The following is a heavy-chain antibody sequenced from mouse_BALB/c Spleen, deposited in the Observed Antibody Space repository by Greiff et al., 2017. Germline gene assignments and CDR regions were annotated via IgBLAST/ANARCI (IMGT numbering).Heavy chain of an antibody. CDR1: GFTFSSYA. D-gene: IGHD2-14*01. CDR2: ISSGGST. CDR3: ARDGRYEGYFDV. J-gene: IGHJ1*01. V-gene: IGHV5-6-5*01. Sequence: EVKVVESGGGLVKPGGSLKLSCAASGFTFSSYAMSWVRQTPEKRLEWVASISSGGSTYYPDSVKGRFTISRDNARNILYLQMSSLRSEDTAMYYCARDGRYEGYFDVWGAGTTVTVSS.